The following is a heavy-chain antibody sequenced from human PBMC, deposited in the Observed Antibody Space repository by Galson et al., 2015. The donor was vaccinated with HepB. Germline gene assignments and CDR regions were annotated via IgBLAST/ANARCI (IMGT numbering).Heavy chain of an antibody. Sequence: SLRLSCAASGFTFSTYAMSWVRQAPGKGLEWVSGISGSGDSTYYTDSVKGRFTISRDNSKNTLYLQMNSLRAEDTAIYYCAKGEGVRWELRGYHFYCMDVWGQGTTVTVSS. V-gene: IGHV3-23*01. CDR3: AKGEGVRWELRGYHFYCMDV. D-gene: IGHD4-23*01. J-gene: IGHJ6*02. CDR1: GFTFSTYA. CDR2: ISGSGDST.